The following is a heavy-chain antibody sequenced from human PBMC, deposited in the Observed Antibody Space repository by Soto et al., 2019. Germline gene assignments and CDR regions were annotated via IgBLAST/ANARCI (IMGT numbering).Heavy chain of an antibody. CDR1: GFAFSSYA. V-gene: IGHV3-23*01. CDR3: AKGGPTFLNWFGP. CDR2: ISNSGHSA. J-gene: IGHJ5*02. D-gene: IGHD5-12*01. Sequence: GGSLRLSCAASGFAFSSYAMNWVRQAPGKGLEWISVISNSGHSAYYADSVKGRFTISRDNSKNTLYLQIKSLRAEDTAAYYCAKGGPTFLNWFGPWGQGTPVTVYS.